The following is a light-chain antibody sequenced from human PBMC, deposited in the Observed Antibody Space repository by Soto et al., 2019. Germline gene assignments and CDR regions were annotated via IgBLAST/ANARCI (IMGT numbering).Light chain of an antibody. CDR1: SGHSTYA. CDR3: QTWGTGIQV. CDR2: LNSDGSH. Sequence: QPVLTQSPSASASLGASVKLTCTLSSGHSTYAIAWHQQQPEKGPRFLMKLNSDGSHNKGDGVPDRFSGSSSGAERYLTISSLHSEDEADYYCQTWGTGIQVFGGGTKLTVL. V-gene: IGLV4-69*01. J-gene: IGLJ3*02.